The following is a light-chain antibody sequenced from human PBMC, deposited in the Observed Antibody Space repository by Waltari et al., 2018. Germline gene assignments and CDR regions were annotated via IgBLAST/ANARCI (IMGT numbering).Light chain of an antibody. Sequence: QLVLTQSPSASASLGASVKLTCTLSSGHSTNVIAWLQKRPERGPRYLVNVNSDGSHNKGDEIPDRFSGSSSGAEHYLTISSLQSEDEADYYCQTGGHGTWVFGGGTKLTVL. CDR3: QTGGHGTWV. CDR1: SGHSTNV. J-gene: IGLJ3*02. CDR2: VNSDGSH. V-gene: IGLV4-69*01.